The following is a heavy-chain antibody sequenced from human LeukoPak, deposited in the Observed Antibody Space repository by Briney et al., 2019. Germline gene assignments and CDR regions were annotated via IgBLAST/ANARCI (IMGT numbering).Heavy chain of an antibody. CDR2: IIPIFGTA. Sequence: GASVKVSCKASGGTFSSYAISWVRQAPGQGLEWMGGIIPIFGTANYAQKFQGRVTITADKSTSTAYMELSSLRSEDTAVYYCARDLGYGDYEGALRYWGQGTLVTVSS. V-gene: IGHV1-69*06. D-gene: IGHD4-17*01. CDR3: ARDLGYGDYEGALRY. CDR1: GGTFSSYA. J-gene: IGHJ4*02.